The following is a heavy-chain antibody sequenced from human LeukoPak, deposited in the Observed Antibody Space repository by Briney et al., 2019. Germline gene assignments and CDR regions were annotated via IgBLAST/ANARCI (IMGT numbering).Heavy chain of an antibody. V-gene: IGHV4-39*07. J-gene: IGHJ5*02. CDR3: ARGGVGEYSSSWFPTELDL. CDR2: IYYSGST. Sequence: SETLSLTCTVSGGSISSSSYNWGWIRQPPGKGLEWIGSIYYSGSTYYNPSLKSRVTISVDTSKNQFSLKMSSVTAADTAVYYCARGGVGEYSSSWFPTELDLWGQGTLVTVSS. D-gene: IGHD6-13*01. CDR1: GGSISSSSYN.